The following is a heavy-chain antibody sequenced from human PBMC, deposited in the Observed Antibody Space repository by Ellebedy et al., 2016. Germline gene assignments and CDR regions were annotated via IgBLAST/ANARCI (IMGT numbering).Heavy chain of an antibody. CDR1: GFTFSDYY. V-gene: IGHV3-11*01. J-gene: IGHJ5*02. CDR2: ISSSGSTI. CDR3: AREYSSSWYPSWFNP. D-gene: IGHD6-13*01. Sequence: GESLKISXAASGFTFSDYYMSWIRQAPGKGLEWVSYISSSGSTIYYADSVKGRFTISRDNAKNSLYLQMNSLRAEDTAVYYCAREYSSSWYPSWFNPWGQGTLVTVSS.